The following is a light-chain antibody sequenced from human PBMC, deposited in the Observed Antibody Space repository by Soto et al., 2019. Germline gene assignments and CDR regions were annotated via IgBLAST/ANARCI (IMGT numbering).Light chain of an antibody. CDR1: SSNIGAGYD. CDR3: QSYDSSLSADV. V-gene: IGLV1-40*01. CDR2: GNN. J-gene: IGLJ1*01. Sequence: QSALAQPPSVSGAPGQKVTISRTGSSSNIGAGYDLHWYQQLPGTAPKLLLYGNNNRPSGVPDRFSGSKSGTSASLAITGLQAEDEADYYCQSYDSSLSADVFGTGTKVTVL.